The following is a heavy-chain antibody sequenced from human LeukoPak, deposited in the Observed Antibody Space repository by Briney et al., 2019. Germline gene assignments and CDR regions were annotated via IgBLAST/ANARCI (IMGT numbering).Heavy chain of an antibody. J-gene: IGHJ4*02. CDR3: ARNYGSSWLDN. Sequence: SQTLSVTCAISGDSVSSDSASWNWLRQSPSSGLEWLGRTYYRSKWYYDYAQSLKSRININPDTSKNHFSLQLNSVTPEDTAVYYCARNYGSSWLDNWGQGTLVTVSS. CDR2: TYYRSKWYY. CDR1: GDSVSSDSAS. D-gene: IGHD6-13*01. V-gene: IGHV6-1*01.